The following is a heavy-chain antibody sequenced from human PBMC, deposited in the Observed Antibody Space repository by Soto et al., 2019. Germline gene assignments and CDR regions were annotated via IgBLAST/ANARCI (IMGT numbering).Heavy chain of an antibody. CDR2: ISYDGGNK. CDR3: ARDWFYYGGKGRCLV. CDR1: GFTFSNYA. J-gene: IGHJ1*01. V-gene: IGHV3-30-3*01. D-gene: IGHD3-10*01. Sequence: QVQLVESGGGVVQPERSLRLSCAASGFTFSNYAMHWVRQAPGKGLEWVAVISYDGGNKYYADSVKGRFTISRDDSQKTLYRQMNSLRAEDTSVYYCARDWFYYGGKGRCLVWGQGSLVIVSS.